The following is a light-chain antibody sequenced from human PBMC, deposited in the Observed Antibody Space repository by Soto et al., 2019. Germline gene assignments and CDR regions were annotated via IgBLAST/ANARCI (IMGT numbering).Light chain of an antibody. V-gene: IGLV2-14*01. CDR1: SLDVGAYNY. J-gene: IGLJ1*01. Sequence: QSALTQPASVSGSPGQSITISCIGTSLDVGAYNYVSWFQQYPDKAPKLIIFEGSIRPSGVSTRFYGSKSGNTASLTISGLQAEDEAGYYCSSYPRRRTYVFGNGTKVTVL. CDR3: SSYPRRRTYV. CDR2: EGS.